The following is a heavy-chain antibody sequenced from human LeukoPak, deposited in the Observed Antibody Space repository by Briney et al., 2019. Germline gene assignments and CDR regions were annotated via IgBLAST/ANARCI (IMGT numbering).Heavy chain of an antibody. V-gene: IGHV3-48*02. CDR3: ARDYDILTGYAYYYYGMDV. J-gene: IGHJ6*02. D-gene: IGHD3-9*01. Sequence: GGSLRLSCAASGFPFSTCNMNWVRQAPGKGLEWVSYISSGSSTRYYADSVKGRFTTSRDNAKNSLYLQMNSLRDEDTAVYYCARDYDILTGYAYYYYGMDVWGQGTTVTVSS. CDR1: GFPFSTCN. CDR2: ISSGSSTR.